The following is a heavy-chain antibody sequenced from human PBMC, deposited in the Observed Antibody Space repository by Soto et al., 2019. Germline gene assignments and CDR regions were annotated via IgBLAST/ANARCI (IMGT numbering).Heavy chain of an antibody. D-gene: IGHD3-16*02. V-gene: IGHV1-24*01. J-gene: IGHJ6*02. CDR2: FDPEDGET. CDR3: ATGYRADIYYYYGMDV. CDR1: GYTLTELS. Sequence: ASVKVSCKVSGYTLTELSMHWVRQAPGKGLEWMGGFDPEDGETIYAQKFQGRVTMTEDTSTDTAYMELSSLRSEDTAVYYCATGYRADIYYYYGMDVWGQGTTVTVSS.